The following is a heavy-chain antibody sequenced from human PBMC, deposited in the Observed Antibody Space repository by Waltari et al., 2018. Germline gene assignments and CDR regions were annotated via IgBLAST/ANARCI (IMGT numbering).Heavy chain of an antibody. J-gene: IGHJ4*02. CDR2: ISGSGGST. CDR3: AKEVYYYDSSGYEGADY. Sequence: EVQLLESGGGLVQPGGSLRLSCAASGFTFSSYAMSWVRQAPGRGLEWVSAISGSGGSTYYADSVKGRFTISRDNSKNTRYLQMNSLRAEDTAVYYCAKEVYYYDSSGYEGADYWGQGTLVTVSS. V-gene: IGHV3-23*01. D-gene: IGHD3-22*01. CDR1: GFTFSSYA.